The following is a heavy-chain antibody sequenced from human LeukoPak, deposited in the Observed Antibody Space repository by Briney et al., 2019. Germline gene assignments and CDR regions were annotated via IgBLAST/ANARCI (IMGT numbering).Heavy chain of an antibody. CDR1: GGTFSSYA. D-gene: IGHD4-23*01. CDR2: IIPILGIA. J-gene: IGHJ6*02. Sequence: SVKVSCKASGGTFSSYAISWVRQAPGQGLEWMGRIIPILGIANYAQKFQGRVTITADKSTSAAYMELSSLRSEDTAVYYCARHVYGNSKYYYYYGMDVWGQGTTVTVSS. CDR3: ARHVYGNSKYYYYYGMDV. V-gene: IGHV1-69*04.